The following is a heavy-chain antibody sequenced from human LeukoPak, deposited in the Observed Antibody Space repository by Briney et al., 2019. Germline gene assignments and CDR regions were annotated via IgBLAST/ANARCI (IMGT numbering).Heavy chain of an antibody. CDR2: IYNDGRT. Sequence: GGSLRLSCAASGFTVSSTYMSWVRQAPGKGLEWVSIIYNDGRTYYAHSVKGRFTISRDNSKNTLYLQMNSLRAEDTAVYYCAKLSMDSYYFDCWGQGTLVTVSS. CDR3: AKLSMDSYYFDC. D-gene: IGHD3/OR15-3a*01. V-gene: IGHV3-53*01. J-gene: IGHJ4*02. CDR1: GFTVSSTY.